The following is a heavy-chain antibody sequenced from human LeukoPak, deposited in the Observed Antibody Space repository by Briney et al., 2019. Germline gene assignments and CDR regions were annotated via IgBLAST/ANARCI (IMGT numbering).Heavy chain of an antibody. CDR2: ISSSSSTI. CDR3: ARSRTGNFFDS. J-gene: IGHJ4*02. V-gene: IGHV3-48*01. Sequence: GGSLRLSCAASGFTFSSYSMNWVRQAPGEGLEWVSYISSSSSTIYYADSVKGRFTISRDNAKNSLFLQMNSLRAEDTAVYYCARSRTGNFFDSWGQGTLVTVSS. D-gene: IGHD3/OR15-3a*01. CDR1: GFTFSSYS.